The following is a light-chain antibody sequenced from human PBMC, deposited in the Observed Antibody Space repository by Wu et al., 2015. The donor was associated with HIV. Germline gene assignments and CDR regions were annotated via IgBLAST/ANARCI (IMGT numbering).Light chain of an antibody. CDR3: QHRSDWPT. V-gene: IGKV3D-20*02. CDR2: GAS. Sequence: EIVLTQSPGTLSLSPGERATLSCRASQSVSSSYLAWYQQKPGQAPRLLIYGASSRATGIPARFSGSGSGTEFTLTISRLEPEDFGAYYCQHRSDWPTFGQGTKVEIQ. CDR1: QSVSSSY. J-gene: IGKJ1*01.